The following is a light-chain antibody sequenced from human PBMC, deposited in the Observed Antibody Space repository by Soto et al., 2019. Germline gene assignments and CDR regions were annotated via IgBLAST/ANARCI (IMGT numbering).Light chain of an antibody. CDR1: QTISNW. V-gene: IGKV1-5*01. CDR2: DAS. Sequence: DIQMTQSPSTLSASVGDRVTISCRASQTISNWLAWYQQKPGKAPKLLIYDASSLESGVPSRFSGSGSGTEFTLTISSLQPEDFATYYCQMYNSFWTFGQGTKVDIK. J-gene: IGKJ1*01. CDR3: QMYNSFWT.